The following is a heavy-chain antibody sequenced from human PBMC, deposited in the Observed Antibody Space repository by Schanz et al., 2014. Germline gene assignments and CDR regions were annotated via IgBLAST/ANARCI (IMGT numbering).Heavy chain of an antibody. Sequence: QVQLVQSGAEVKKPGASVKVSCKASGYTFTSYGISWVRQAPGQGLEWMGWISPYNGNTNYAQKLQGRVTMTRDTSISTAYMEVSRLKSDDTAVYYCARLSVAGRLADYWGQGTLVTVSS. CDR2: ISPYNGNT. J-gene: IGHJ4*02. CDR3: ARLSVAGRLADY. V-gene: IGHV1-18*01. D-gene: IGHD6-19*01. CDR1: GYTFTSYG.